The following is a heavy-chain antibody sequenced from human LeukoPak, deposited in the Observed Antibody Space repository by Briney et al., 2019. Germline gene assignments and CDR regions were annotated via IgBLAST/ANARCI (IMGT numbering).Heavy chain of an antibody. CDR2: IYYSGST. Sequence: SETLSLTCTVSGGSISSGGYYWSWIRQHPGKGLEWIGYIYYSGSTYYNPSLKSRVTISVDTSKNQFSLKLSSVTAADTAVYYCARAGGDIVVVPAGRGEVAGTNYFDYWGQGTLATVSS. J-gene: IGHJ4*02. D-gene: IGHD2-2*01. CDR3: ARAGGDIVVVPAGRGEVAGTNYFDY. CDR1: GGSISSGGYY. V-gene: IGHV4-31*03.